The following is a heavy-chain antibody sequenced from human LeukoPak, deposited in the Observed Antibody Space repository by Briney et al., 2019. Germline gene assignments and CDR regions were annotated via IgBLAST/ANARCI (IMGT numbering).Heavy chain of an antibody. J-gene: IGHJ4*02. V-gene: IGHV1-8*01. CDR2: MNPNSGNT. CDR3: ARGKTYYYDSSGYYLSYFAY. D-gene: IGHD3-22*01. CDR1: GYTFTSYD. Sequence: ASVKVSCKTSGYTFTSYDINWVRQASVQGLDWMGWMNPNSGNTGYAQKFQGRVTMTRDTSISTAYMELSRLRSDDTAVYYCARGKTYYYDSSGYYLSYFAYWGQGTLVTVSS.